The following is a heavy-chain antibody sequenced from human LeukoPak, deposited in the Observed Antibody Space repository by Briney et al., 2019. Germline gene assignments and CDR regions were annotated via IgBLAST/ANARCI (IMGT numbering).Heavy chain of an antibody. V-gene: IGHV4-34*01. Sequence: LRLSCAASGFTFSSYAMSWVPQAPGKGLEWIGEIDHSGSTNYNPYLKSRVTISLDTSKNQFSLKLSSVTAADTAVYYCARAPYLSSGSWGQGILVAVSS. CDR2: IDHSGST. CDR3: ARAPYLSSGS. J-gene: IGHJ3*01. D-gene: IGHD3-22*01. CDR1: GFTFSSYA.